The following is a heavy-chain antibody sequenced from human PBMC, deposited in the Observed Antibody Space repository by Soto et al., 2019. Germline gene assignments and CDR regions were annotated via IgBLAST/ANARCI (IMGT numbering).Heavy chain of an antibody. CDR2: ISADGSNK. V-gene: IGHV3-30*03. D-gene: IGHD3-9*01. CDR3: LHWLSPT. Sequence: QVQLVEAGGGVVQPGGSLRLSCAASGFTFSNYGMHWVRQAPGKGLEWVAVISADGSNKYYADFVKGRFTISRDNSKNTLYLQVNSLKLEDTAVYHCLHWLSPTWGQGTLVTVSS. J-gene: IGHJ5*02. CDR1: GFTFSNYG.